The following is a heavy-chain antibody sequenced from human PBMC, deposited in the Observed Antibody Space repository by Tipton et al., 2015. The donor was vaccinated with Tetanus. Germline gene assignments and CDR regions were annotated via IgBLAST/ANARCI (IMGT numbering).Heavy chain of an antibody. CDR3: ARGRGTYFFDSSGYYPKYYIDS. V-gene: IGHV4-31*02. J-gene: IGHJ4*02. Sequence: LRLSCNVSGASISSGAYYWTWIRQHPGKGLEWIGNILYSGSTFYNPSLKSRVIISVDTSKNHLSLKLPSVTAADTAVYFCARGRGTYFFDSSGYYPKYYIDSWGQGTRVTVSS. CDR1: GASISSGAYY. D-gene: IGHD3-22*01. CDR2: ILYSGST.